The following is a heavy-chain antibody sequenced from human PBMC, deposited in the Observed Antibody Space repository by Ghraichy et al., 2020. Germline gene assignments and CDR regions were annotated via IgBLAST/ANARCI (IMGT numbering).Heavy chain of an antibody. J-gene: IGHJ3*02. Sequence: GGSLRLSCTASEFIFSNYWMTWVRQAPGKGLEWVANIAHDGSEKNYVDSVKGRFAISRDDAKSSLYLQMTSLRAEDTAAYYCARDKGYCTGGTCYTAFEIWGQGTMVTVSS. V-gene: IGHV3-7*01. CDR2: IAHDGSEK. D-gene: IGHD2-8*02. CDR1: EFIFSNYW. CDR3: ARDKGYCTGGTCYTAFEI.